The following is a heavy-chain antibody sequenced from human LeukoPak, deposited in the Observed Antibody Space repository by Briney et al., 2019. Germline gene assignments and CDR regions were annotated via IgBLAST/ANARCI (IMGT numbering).Heavy chain of an antibody. CDR1: GFTFTNYG. Sequence: GGTLRLSCAASGFTFTNYGMSWVRQAPGKGLEWVSAISGNGGNTYYADSVKGRFTIPRDNSKNTLYLQMNSLRAEDTAVYYCALKYYCDPYYYYYYMDVWGKGTTVTVSS. CDR2: ISGNGGNT. J-gene: IGHJ6*03. V-gene: IGHV3-23*01. D-gene: IGHD4-17*01. CDR3: ALKYYCDPYYYYYYMDV.